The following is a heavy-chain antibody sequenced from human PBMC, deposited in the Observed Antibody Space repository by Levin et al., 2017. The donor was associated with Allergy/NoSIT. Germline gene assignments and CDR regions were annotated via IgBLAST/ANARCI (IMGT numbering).Heavy chain of an antibody. V-gene: IGHV3-15*01. CDR3: TTNLVVPGVMAGH. Sequence: GESLKISCAASGFTFSNAWMSWVRQAPGKGLEWVGRIKSKTDGGTTDYAAPVKGRFTISRDDSKNTLYLQMNSLKTEDTAVYYCTTNLVVPGVMAGHWGQGTLVTVSS. CDR1: GFTFSNAW. J-gene: IGHJ4*02. CDR2: IKSKTDGGTT. D-gene: IGHD2-2*01.